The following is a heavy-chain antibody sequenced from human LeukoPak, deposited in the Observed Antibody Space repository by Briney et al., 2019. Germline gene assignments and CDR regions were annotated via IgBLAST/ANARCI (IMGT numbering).Heavy chain of an antibody. V-gene: IGHV4-34*01. CDR3: ARHEFGSSTAAFDS. D-gene: IGHD6-6*01. CDR1: GGSFSGYL. J-gene: IGHJ3*01. CDR2: INHGGYT. Sequence: SETLSLTCAVHGGSFSGYLWSWIRQPPGKGLEYIGEINHGGYTTYNPSLKSRVTISLDTSKNQFSLNMISVTAADTAVYYCARHEFGSSTAAFDSWGQGTMVIDSS.